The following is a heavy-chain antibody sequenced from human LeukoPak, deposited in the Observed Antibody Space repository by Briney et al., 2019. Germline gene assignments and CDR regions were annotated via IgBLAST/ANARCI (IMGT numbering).Heavy chain of an antibody. V-gene: IGHV4-59*01. CDR3: ARGSGWFTY. CDR1: GGSIGTYY. CDR2: IFYTGRT. Sequence: PSETLSLTCTVSGGSIGTYYWSWIRQSPGKGLEWIGNIFYTGRTNYNPSLKSRVTILVDTSKNQFSLKLSSVTAADTAVYYCARGSGWFTYWGQGTLVTVSS. D-gene: IGHD6-19*01. J-gene: IGHJ4*02.